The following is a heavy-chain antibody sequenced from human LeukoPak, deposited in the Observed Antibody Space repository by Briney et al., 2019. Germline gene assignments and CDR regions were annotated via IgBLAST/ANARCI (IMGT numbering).Heavy chain of an antibody. V-gene: IGHV3-53*01. J-gene: IGHJ4*02. CDR1: GFTFSSNY. CDR2: IYSGGST. D-gene: IGHD2-15*01. CDR3: ARGCSVGSCYDY. Sequence: GGSLRLSCAASGFTFSSNYMSWVRQAPGKGLEWVSVIYSGGSTYYADSVKGRLTISRDNSKNTLYLQMNSLRAEDTAVYYCARGCSVGSCYDYWGQRTLVTVSS.